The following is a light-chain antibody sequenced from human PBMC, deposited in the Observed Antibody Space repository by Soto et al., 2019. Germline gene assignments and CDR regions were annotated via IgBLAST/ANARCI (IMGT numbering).Light chain of an antibody. J-gene: IGKJ1*01. V-gene: IGKV1-39*01. CDR1: QTIDSF. CDR2: AAA. Sequence: DIQRTQSPSSLSASVGDRVTITCRASQTIDSFLIWYQQKPGKAPKLLIYAAASLQTGVPSRFSGSGSGTELTLTISSLQPDDFATYYCQQYEAFGQGTMGDIK. CDR3: QQYEA.